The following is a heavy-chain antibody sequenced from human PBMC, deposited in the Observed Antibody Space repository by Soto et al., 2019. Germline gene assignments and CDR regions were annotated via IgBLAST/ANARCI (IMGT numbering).Heavy chain of an antibody. D-gene: IGHD6-13*01. CDR2: MNPNSGNT. CDR1: GYTFTSYD. J-gene: IGHJ6*02. V-gene: IGHV1-8*01. Sequence: ASVKVSCKASGYTFTSYDINWVRQATGQGLEWMGWMNPNSGNTGYAQKFQGRVTMTRNTSISTAYMELSSLRSEDTAVYYCARVEAAAGTGHQIPYYYYGMDVWGQGTTVTVSS. CDR3: ARVEAAAGTGHQIPYYYYGMDV.